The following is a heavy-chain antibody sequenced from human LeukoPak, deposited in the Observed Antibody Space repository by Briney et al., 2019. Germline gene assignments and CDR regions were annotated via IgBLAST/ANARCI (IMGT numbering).Heavy chain of an antibody. J-gene: IGHJ4*02. Sequence: SGTLSLTCAVSGGSISSSNWWSWVRQPPGKGLEWIGEIYHSGSTNYNPSLKSRVTISVDKSKNQFSLKLSSVTAADTAVYYCAREGIGASHRPFDYWGQGTLVTVSS. D-gene: IGHD2-15*01. CDR1: GGSISSSNW. V-gene: IGHV4-4*02. CDR2: IYHSGST. CDR3: AREGIGASHRPFDY.